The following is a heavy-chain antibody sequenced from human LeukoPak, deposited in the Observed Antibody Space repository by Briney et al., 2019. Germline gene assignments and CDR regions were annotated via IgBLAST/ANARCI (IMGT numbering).Heavy chain of an antibody. Sequence: GGSLRLSCAVSGFTLSSFWMTWVRQAPGKGLEWVASIKYDGSEKKYVDSVKGRFTISRDNAKNSLYLQMNSLRAEDTAVYYCAKKNYCDGWGQGTLVTVSS. CDR2: IKYDGSEK. V-gene: IGHV3-7*01. CDR1: GFTLSSFW. J-gene: IGHJ4*02. CDR3: AKKNYCDG.